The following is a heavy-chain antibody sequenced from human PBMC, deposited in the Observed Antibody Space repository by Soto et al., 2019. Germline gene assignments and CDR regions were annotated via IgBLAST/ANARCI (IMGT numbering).Heavy chain of an antibody. CDR2: INAGNGNT. CDR3: AGLPDILTGYSDMFDY. D-gene: IGHD3-9*01. Sequence: QVQLVQSGAEVKKPGASVKVSCKASGYTFTSYAMHWVRQAPGQRLEWMGWINAGNGNTKYSQKFQGRVTITRDTSASTAYMELSSLRSEDTAVYYCAGLPDILTGYSDMFDYWGQGTLVTVSS. J-gene: IGHJ4*02. V-gene: IGHV1-3*01. CDR1: GYTFTSYA.